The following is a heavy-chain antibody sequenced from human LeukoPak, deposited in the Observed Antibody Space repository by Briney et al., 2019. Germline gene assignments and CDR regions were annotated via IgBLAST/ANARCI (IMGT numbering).Heavy chain of an antibody. V-gene: IGHV4-59*08. Sequence: SETLSLTCTVSGGSISSYYWNWIRQPPGKGLEWIGYIYYSGSTYYNPSLKSRVTISVDTSKNQFSLKLSSVTAADTAVYYCARQSGSSSGLDYWGQGTLVTVSS. CDR3: ARQSGSSSGLDY. J-gene: IGHJ4*02. CDR1: GGSISSYY. D-gene: IGHD6-6*01. CDR2: IYYSGST.